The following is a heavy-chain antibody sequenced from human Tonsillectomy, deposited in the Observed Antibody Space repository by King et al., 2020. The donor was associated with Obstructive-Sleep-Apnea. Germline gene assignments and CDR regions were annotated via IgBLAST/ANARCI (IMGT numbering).Heavy chain of an antibody. V-gene: IGHV3-15*05. CDR2: IKSKTDGGTT. Sequence: VQLVESGGGLVKPGGSLRLSCAASGFTFSSVWMSWVRQAPGKGLEWVGRIKSKTDGGTTDYAAPVRGRFNISRDDSKDTLYLQMNSLQIEDRAVYFCTKGNDGDYGDHYIDLWGRGTLVTVSS. J-gene: IGHJ2*01. CDR3: TKGNDGDYGDHYIDL. CDR1: GFTFSSVW. D-gene: IGHD4-17*01.